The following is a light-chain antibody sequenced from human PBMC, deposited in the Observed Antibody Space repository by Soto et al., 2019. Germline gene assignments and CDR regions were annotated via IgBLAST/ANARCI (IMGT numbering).Light chain of an antibody. Sequence: SYELTQPPSVSVAPGKTARITCGGNNIGSKSVHWYQQKPGQAPVLVIYYDSDRPSGIPERFSGSNSGNTATLTISRVEAGDEADYYCQVWDSSSELRVVFGGGTKLTVL. CDR2: YDS. CDR1: NIGSKS. J-gene: IGLJ2*01. CDR3: QVWDSSSELRVV. V-gene: IGLV3-21*04.